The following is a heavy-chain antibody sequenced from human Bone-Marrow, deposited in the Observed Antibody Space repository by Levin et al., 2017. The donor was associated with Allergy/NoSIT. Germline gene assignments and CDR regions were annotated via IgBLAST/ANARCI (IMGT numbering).Heavy chain of an antibody. Sequence: PTGGSLRLSCVASGFTFSNYGMHWVRQAPGKGPEWMVVISYDGGKTHYADSVKGRFTISRDNSKNTLFLQMNSLRAEDTAVYYCAKDMQNYYGSELVYGMDAWGQGTTVIVSS. J-gene: IGHJ6*02. CDR3: AKDMQNYYGSELVYGMDA. CDR2: ISYDGGKT. V-gene: IGHV3-30*18. CDR1: GFTFSNYG. D-gene: IGHD3-10*01.